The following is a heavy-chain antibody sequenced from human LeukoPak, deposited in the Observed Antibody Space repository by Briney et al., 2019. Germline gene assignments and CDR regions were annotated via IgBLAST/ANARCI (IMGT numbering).Heavy chain of an antibody. CDR3: AKDTKRWKTYYYASGSYYFDY. V-gene: IGHV3-30*02. J-gene: IGHJ4*02. CDR2: IRYDGSNK. Sequence: GGSLRLSCAASGFTFSSYGMHWVRQAPGKGLEWVAFIRYDGSNKYYADSVKGRFTISRDTSKNTLYLQMNSLRAEDTAMYYCAKDTKRWKTYYYASGSYYFDYWGQGTLVTVSS. CDR1: GFTFSSYG. D-gene: IGHD3-10*01.